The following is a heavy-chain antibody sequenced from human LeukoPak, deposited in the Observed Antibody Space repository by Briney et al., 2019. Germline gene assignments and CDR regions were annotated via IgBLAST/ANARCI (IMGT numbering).Heavy chain of an antibody. CDR2: MNPNSGNT. D-gene: IGHD3-3*01. V-gene: IGHV1-8*01. J-gene: IGHJ6*02. Sequence: ASVNVSSKTSGYTFTSYDINWVRQATGQGLEWMGWMNPNSGNTGYAQKFQGRVTMTRNTSISTAYMELSSLRSEDTAVYYCARDGAPYYDFWSGSDQTYYYYYGMDVWGQGTTVTVSS. CDR3: ARDGAPYYDFWSGSDQTYYYYYGMDV. CDR1: GYTFTSYD.